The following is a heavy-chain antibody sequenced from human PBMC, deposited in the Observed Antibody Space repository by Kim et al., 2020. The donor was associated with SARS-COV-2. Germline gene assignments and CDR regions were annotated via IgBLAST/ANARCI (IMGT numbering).Heavy chain of an antibody. CDR3: ARDHYDSSGYYYY. Sequence: YAQKFPGRVTMTRDTSTSTVYMELSSLRSEDTAVYYCARDHYDSSGYYYYWGQGTLVTVSS. V-gene: IGHV1-46*01. D-gene: IGHD3-22*01. J-gene: IGHJ4*02.